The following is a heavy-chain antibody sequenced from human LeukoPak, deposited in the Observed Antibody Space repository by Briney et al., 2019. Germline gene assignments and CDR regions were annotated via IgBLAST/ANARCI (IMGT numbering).Heavy chain of an antibody. CDR2: FDLEDGET. V-gene: IGHV1-24*01. Sequence: ASVKVSCKVFGYTLTELSMHWVRQAPGKGLEWMGGFDLEDGETIYAQKFQGRVTMTEDTSTDTAYMELSSLRSEDTAVYYCASDRWFGELLNDYWGQGTLVTVSS. J-gene: IGHJ4*02. CDR3: ASDRWFGELLNDY. CDR1: GYTLTELS. D-gene: IGHD3-10*01.